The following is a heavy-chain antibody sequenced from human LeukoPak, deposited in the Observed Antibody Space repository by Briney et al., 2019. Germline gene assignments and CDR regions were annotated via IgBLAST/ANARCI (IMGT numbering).Heavy chain of an antibody. D-gene: IGHD4-17*01. CDR1: GFTFSSYG. J-gene: IGHJ4*02. V-gene: IGHV3-30*02. CDR2: IRYDGSNK. CDR3: AKDRGDGDTFDY. Sequence: PGGSLRLSCAASGFTFSSYGMHWVRQAPGKGLEWVAFIRYDGSNKYYADSVKGRFTISRDNSKNTLYLQMNSLRAEDTAVYYCAKDRGDGDTFDYWGQGPLVTVSS.